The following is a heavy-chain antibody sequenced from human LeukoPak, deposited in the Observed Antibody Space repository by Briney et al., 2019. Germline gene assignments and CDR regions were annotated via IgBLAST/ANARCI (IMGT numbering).Heavy chain of an antibody. Sequence: GGSLRLSCAASGFTFSSYGMHWVRQAPGKGLEWVAVIWYDGSNKYYADSVKGRFTISRDNSKNTLHLQMNSLRAEDTAVYYCARDRNMVRGVSRGYNWFDPWGQGTLVTVSS. CDR1: GFTFSSYG. V-gene: IGHV3-33*01. D-gene: IGHD3-10*01. CDR3: ARDRNMVRGVSRGYNWFDP. CDR2: IWYDGSNK. J-gene: IGHJ5*02.